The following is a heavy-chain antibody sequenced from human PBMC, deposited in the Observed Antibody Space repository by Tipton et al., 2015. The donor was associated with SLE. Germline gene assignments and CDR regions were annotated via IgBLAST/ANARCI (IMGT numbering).Heavy chain of an antibody. D-gene: IGHD3-22*01. Sequence: TLSLTCTVSGASMNSYYWSWIRQPPGKGLEWLGYVFYSGSTNCHPSLKSRATISEDTPKNQFSLRLSSVTAADTAVYYCARYPYDSNGNHYYYYFGMDVWGQGTTVTVSS. CDR1: GASMNSYY. CDR2: VFYSGST. CDR3: ARYPYDSNGNHYYYYFGMDV. J-gene: IGHJ6*02. V-gene: IGHV4-59*12.